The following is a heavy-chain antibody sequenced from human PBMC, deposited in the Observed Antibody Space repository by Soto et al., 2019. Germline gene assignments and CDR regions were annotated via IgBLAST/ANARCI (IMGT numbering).Heavy chain of an antibody. J-gene: IGHJ4*02. CDR2: ISSSSSTI. CDR3: ARANYYGSPGDFDY. D-gene: IGHD3-10*01. CDR1: GFTFSSYS. Sequence: EVQLVESGGGLVQPGGSLRLSCAASGFTFSSYSMNWVRQAPGKGLEWVSYISSSSSTIYYADSVKVRFTISRDNDKNSLYLQMNSLRAEDTAVYYCARANYYGSPGDFDYWGQGTLVTISS. V-gene: IGHV3-48*01.